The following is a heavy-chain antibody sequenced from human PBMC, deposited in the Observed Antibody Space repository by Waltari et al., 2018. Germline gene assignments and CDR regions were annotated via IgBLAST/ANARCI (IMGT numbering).Heavy chain of an antibody. CDR3: AREPSPDSSGYFYYYMDV. Sequence: EVQLVESGGGLVQPGGSLSRSCAASGFTFIRYWMPWVRQAPGKGLVWVSRINSDGSGTIYADSVKGRFTISRDNAKNTLYLQLNSLRVEDTAVYYCAREPSPDSSGYFYYYMDVWGKGTTVTVSS. J-gene: IGHJ6*03. D-gene: IGHD3-22*01. CDR2: INSDGSGT. V-gene: IGHV3-74*01. CDR1: GFTFIRYW.